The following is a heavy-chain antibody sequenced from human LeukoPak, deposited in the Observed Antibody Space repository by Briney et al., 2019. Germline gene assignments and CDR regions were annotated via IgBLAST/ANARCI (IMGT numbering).Heavy chain of an antibody. CDR3: AKGGYTNYPDGYYYMDV. D-gene: IGHD4-11*01. CDR2: IWYDGSNK. J-gene: IGHJ6*03. V-gene: IGHV3-33*06. CDR1: GFSFSSYG. Sequence: GGSLRLSCAASGFSFSSYGMHWVRQAPGKGLEWVAIIWYDGSNKYYADSVGGRFTISRDNSENTLYLQMNSVRAEDTAVYYCAKGGYTNYPDGYYYMDVWGKGTTVTVSS.